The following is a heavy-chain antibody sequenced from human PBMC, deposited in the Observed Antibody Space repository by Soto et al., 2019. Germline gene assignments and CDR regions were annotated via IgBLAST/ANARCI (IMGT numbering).Heavy chain of an antibody. CDR2: IYTSGST. Sequence: QVQLQESGPGLVKPSETLSLTCTVSGGSISSYYWSWIRQPAGKGLEWIGRIYTSGSTNYNPSLKSRVTMSVDTSKNQFSLKLSSVTDADTAVYYCARSRDIVVVPAATDAFDIWGQGTMVTVSS. D-gene: IGHD2-2*01. V-gene: IGHV4-4*07. CDR1: GGSISSYY. CDR3: ARSRDIVVVPAATDAFDI. J-gene: IGHJ3*02.